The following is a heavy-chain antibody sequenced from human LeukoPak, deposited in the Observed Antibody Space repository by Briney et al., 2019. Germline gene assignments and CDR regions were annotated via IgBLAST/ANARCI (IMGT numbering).Heavy chain of an antibody. CDR3: AKVMDSYSSSWYQNPYYFDY. CDR1: GFTFSSYA. V-gene: IGHV3-23*01. Sequence: GGSLRLSCAASGFTFSSYAMSWVRQAPGKGLEWVSAISGSGGSTYYADSVKGRFTISRDNSKNTLYLQMISLRAEDTAVYYCAKVMDSYSSSWYQNPYYFDYWGQGTLVTVSS. D-gene: IGHD6-13*01. J-gene: IGHJ4*02. CDR2: ISGSGGST.